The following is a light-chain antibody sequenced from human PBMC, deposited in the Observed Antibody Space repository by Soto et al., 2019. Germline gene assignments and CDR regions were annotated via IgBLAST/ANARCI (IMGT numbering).Light chain of an antibody. Sequence: IQKTQSPSTLSASIGDTVTITCRTSQSVDTWLAWYQHKAGKAPKLLIYRASSLATGVPSRFSGSGSGTAFTLTITSLQPDDFATYYCQHYNDYSRVFGQGTQVEIK. CDR1: QSVDTW. CDR2: RAS. V-gene: IGKV1-5*03. CDR3: QHYNDYSRV. J-gene: IGKJ1*01.